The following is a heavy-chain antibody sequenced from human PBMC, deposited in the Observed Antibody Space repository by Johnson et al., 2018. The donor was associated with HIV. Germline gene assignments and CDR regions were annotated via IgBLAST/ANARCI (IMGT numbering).Heavy chain of an antibody. CDR2: TRFDGSKK. J-gene: IGHJ3*02. V-gene: IGHV3-30*02. CDR1: GFTFSSYG. CDR3: AKDSSSRAFDI. Sequence: QVQLVESGGGVVQPGGSLRLSCAASGFTFSSYGMHWVRQTPGKGLEWVAFTRFDGSKKYYADSVKGRFTISRDNSKNTLYLQMNSLRAEDTAVYYCAKDSSSRAFDIWGQGTMVTVSS. D-gene: IGHD6-6*01.